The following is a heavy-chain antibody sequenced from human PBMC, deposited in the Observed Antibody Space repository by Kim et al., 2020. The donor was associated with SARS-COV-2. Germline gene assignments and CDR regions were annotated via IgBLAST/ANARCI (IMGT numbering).Heavy chain of an antibody. V-gene: IGHV1-18*01. J-gene: IGHJ4*02. Sequence: ASVKVSCKASGYILNNYGISWMRQAPGQVLEWMGWISPYNDNTNYARNVQGRVSMYTDRSTNTVYMELRSLTSGDTAVYYCARDSRNFGSGRYYNDYWGQGTQVTVSS. CDR1: GYILNNYG. CDR2: ISPYNDNT. CDR3: ARDSRNFGSGRYYNDY. D-gene: IGHD3-10*01.